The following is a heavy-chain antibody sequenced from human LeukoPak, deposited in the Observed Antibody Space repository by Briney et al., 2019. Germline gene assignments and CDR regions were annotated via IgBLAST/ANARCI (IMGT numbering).Heavy chain of an antibody. CDR1: GPSISSSRYY. V-gene: IGHV4-39*02. CDR3: ARSTSGNYYAMDV. J-gene: IGHJ6*02. D-gene: IGHD3-10*01. Sequence: SETLSLTCTVSGPSISSSRYYWRWIRQPPGKRLEWIGSIYYSGSTFYNPSLKSRVTISVDTSKNHFSLKVSSVTGADTAMYYCARSTSGNYYAMDVWGQGTTVTVSS. CDR2: IYYSGST.